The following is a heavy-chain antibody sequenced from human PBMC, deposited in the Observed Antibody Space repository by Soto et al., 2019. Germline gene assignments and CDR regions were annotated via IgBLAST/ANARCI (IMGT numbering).Heavy chain of an antibody. V-gene: IGHV2-5*02. CDR3: AHRVLRTVFGLVTTTAIYFDS. J-gene: IGHJ4*02. D-gene: IGHD3-3*01. Sequence: QITLNESGPTQVKPRQTLTLTCTSFGFSLTTSGVGVGWIRQSPGKAPEWLALIYWGDDKRYSPSLNSRHTITKDTSKDQVVLTMADLDPSDTATYYCAHRVLRTVFGLVTTTAIYFDSWGQGTPVAVSS. CDR2: IYWGDDK. CDR1: GFSLTTSGVG.